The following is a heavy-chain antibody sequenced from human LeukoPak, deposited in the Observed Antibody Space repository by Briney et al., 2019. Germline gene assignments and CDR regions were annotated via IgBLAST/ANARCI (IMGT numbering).Heavy chain of an antibody. CDR3: AKTMRKIAMVRGVSFDY. J-gene: IGHJ4*02. D-gene: IGHD3-10*01. CDR2: ISYDGSNK. V-gene: IGHV3-30*18. Sequence: GGSLRLSCAASGFTFSSYGMHWVRQAPGKGLEWVAVISYDGSNKYYADSVKGRFTISRDNSKNTLYLQMNSLRAEDTAVYYCAKTMRKIAMVRGVSFDYWGQGTLVTVSS. CDR1: GFTFSSYG.